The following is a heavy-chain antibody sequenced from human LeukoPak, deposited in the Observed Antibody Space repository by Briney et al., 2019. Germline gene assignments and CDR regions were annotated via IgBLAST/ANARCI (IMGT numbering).Heavy chain of an antibody. J-gene: IGHJ5*02. D-gene: IGHD6-13*01. CDR2: ISAYNGNT. CDR1: GYTFTSYG. Sequence: ASVTVSCKASGYTFTSYGISWVRQASGQGLEWMGWISAYNGNTNYAQKLQGRVTMTTDTSTSTAYMELRSLRSDDTAVYYCARVVAAAGSNWFDPWGQGTLVTVSS. CDR3: ARVVAAAGSNWFDP. V-gene: IGHV1-18*01.